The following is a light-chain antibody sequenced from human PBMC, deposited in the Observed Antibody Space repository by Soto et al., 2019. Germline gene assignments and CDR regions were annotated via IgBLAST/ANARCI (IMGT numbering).Light chain of an antibody. J-gene: IGLJ3*02. CDR2: LNGDGSH. CDR3: QTWGTGFRV. Sequence: QSVLTQSPSASASLGASVKLTCTLSSGHSSYGIAWHQQQPGKGPRYLMTLNGDGSHSKGDGIPDRFSGSISGAERYLTISSLQSEDEADYYCQTWGTGFRVFGGGTKVTVL. CDR1: SGHSSYG. V-gene: IGLV4-69*01.